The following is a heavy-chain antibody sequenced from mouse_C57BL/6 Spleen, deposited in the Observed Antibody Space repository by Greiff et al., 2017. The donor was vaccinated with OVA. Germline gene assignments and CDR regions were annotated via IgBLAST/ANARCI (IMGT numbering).Heavy chain of an antibody. CDR1: GYAFTNYL. J-gene: IGHJ4*01. CDR3: AREENYYGTDAMDY. D-gene: IGHD1-1*01. Sequence: QVQLQQSGAELVRPGTSVKVSCKASGYAFTNYLIAWVKQRPGQGLVWIGVLNTGSGGTNYNEKFKGKATLTADKSSSTAYMQLSSLTSEDSAVYFCAREENYYGTDAMDYWGQGTSVTVSS. V-gene: IGHV1-54*01. CDR2: LNTGSGGT.